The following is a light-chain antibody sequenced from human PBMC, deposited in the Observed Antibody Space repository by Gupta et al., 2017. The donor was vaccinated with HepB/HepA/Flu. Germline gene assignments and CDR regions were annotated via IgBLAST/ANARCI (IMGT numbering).Light chain of an antibody. CDR2: EVD. Sequence: QSALTQPPSESGSPGQSVTISCTGTSSDIGSYTRVSWYQQSPGTAPKLIIYEVDNRPSGVPDRFSGSKSGNTASLTISGLQTEDEADYYCSSYTTSNTYVFGIGTKVTVL. V-gene: IGLV2-18*02. CDR3: SSYTTSNTYV. J-gene: IGLJ1*01. CDR1: SSDIGSYTR.